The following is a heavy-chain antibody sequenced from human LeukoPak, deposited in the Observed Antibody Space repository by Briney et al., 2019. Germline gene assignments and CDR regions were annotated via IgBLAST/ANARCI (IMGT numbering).Heavy chain of an antibody. Sequence: PSETLSLTCTVSGGSISSYYWSWIRQPAGKGLEWIGRIYASGGTNYNPSLKSRLTISVDKSKNQFSLRLSSVTAADTAVYYCARSVGYCSSASCYVNWFDPWGPGTLVTVSS. CDR3: ARSVGYCSSASCYVNWFDP. J-gene: IGHJ5*02. CDR1: GGSISSYY. CDR2: IYASGGT. D-gene: IGHD2-2*01. V-gene: IGHV4-4*07.